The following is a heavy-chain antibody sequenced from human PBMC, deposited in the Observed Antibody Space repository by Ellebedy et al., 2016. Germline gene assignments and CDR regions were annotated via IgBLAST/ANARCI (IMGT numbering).Heavy chain of an antibody. V-gene: IGHV1-69*13. D-gene: IGHD6-13*01. J-gene: IGHJ6*02. Sequence: ASVKVSCKASGGTFSSYAISWVRQAPGQGLEWMGGIIPIFGTANYAQKFQGRVTITADESTSTAYMELSSLRSEDTAVYYCARGIPGIAAAGAYYGMDVWGQGTTVTVSS. CDR2: IIPIFGTA. CDR1: GGTFSSYA. CDR3: ARGIPGIAAAGAYYGMDV.